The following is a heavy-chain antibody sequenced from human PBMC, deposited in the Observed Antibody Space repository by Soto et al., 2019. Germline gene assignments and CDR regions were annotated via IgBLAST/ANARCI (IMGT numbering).Heavy chain of an antibody. CDR3: ARIPAANRQLEDSYYYGMDV. J-gene: IGHJ6*02. V-gene: IGHV1-3*01. Sequence: ASVKVSCKASGYTFTSYAMHWVRQAPGQRLEWMGWINAGNGNTKYSQKFQGRVTITRDTSASTAYMELSSLRSEDTAVYYCARIPAANRQLEDSYYYGMDVWGQGTTVTVSS. CDR1: GYTFTSYA. D-gene: IGHD2-2*01. CDR2: INAGNGNT.